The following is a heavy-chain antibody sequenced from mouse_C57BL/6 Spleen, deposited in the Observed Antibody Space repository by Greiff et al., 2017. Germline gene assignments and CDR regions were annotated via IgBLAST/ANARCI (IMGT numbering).Heavy chain of an antibody. D-gene: IGHD1-1*01. Sequence: VQLQQPGAELVKPGASVKLSCKASGYTFTSYWMHWVKQRPGQGLEWIGMIHPNSGSTNYNEKFKSKATLTVDKSSSTAYMQLSSLTSEDSAVYYCARERVDWYFDVWGTGTTVTVSS. CDR3: ARERVDWYFDV. CDR1: GYTFTSYW. CDR2: IHPNSGST. V-gene: IGHV1-64*01. J-gene: IGHJ1*03.